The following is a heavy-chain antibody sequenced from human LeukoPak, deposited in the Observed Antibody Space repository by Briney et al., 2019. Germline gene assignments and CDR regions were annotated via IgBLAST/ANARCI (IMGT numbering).Heavy chain of an antibody. CDR3: ARVKEMDTTFFYYDYYMDV. J-gene: IGHJ6*03. V-gene: IGHV4-59*12. D-gene: IGHD5-24*01. CDR1: GGSISSYY. CDR2: IYYSGST. Sequence: LETLSLTCTVSGGSISSYYWSWIRQPPGKGLEWIGYIYYSGSTNYNPSLKSRVTISVDTSKNQFSLKLSSVTAADTAVYYCARVKEMDTTFFYYDYYMDVWGKGTTVIVSS.